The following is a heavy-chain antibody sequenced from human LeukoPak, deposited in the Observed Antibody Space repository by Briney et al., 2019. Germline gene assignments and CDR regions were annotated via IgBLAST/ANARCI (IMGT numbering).Heavy chain of an antibody. CDR3: ARDVYRTYYYGSGIYSMDV. J-gene: IGHJ6*03. V-gene: IGHV1-69*13. D-gene: IGHD3-10*01. CDR2: IIPIFGTA. Sequence: ASVKVSCKASGGTFSSYAISWVRQAPGQGLEWMGGIIPIFGTANYAQKFQGRVTITADESTSTAYMELSSLRSEDTAVYYCARDVYRTYYYGSGIYSMDVWGKGTTVTVSS. CDR1: GGTFSSYA.